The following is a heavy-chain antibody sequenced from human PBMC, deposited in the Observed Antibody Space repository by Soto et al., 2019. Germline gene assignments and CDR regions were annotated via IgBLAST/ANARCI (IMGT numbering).Heavy chain of an antibody. D-gene: IGHD3-3*01. CDR3: ARDYDFWSGYGHNGMDV. Sequence: PGGSLRLSCAASGFTFSNAWMSWVRQAPGKGLEWVGRIKSKTDGGTTDYAAPVKGRFTISRDDSKNTLYLQMNSLKTEDTAVYSCARDYDFWSGYGHNGMDVWGQGTTVAVSS. CDR2: IKSKTDGGTT. V-gene: IGHV3-15*01. J-gene: IGHJ6*02. CDR1: GFTFSNAW.